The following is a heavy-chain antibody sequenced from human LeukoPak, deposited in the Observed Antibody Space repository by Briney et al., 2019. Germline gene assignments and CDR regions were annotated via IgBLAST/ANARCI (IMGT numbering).Heavy chain of an antibody. Sequence: SETLSLTCTVPGGSISSYYWSWIRQPAGKGLEWIGRIYISGSTNYNPSLKSRVTMSVDTSKNQFSLKLSSVTAADTAVYYCARDPGSSSWYGFDYWGQGTLVTVSS. CDR3: ARDPGSSSWYGFDY. CDR1: GGSISSYY. CDR2: IYISGST. J-gene: IGHJ4*02. V-gene: IGHV4-4*07. D-gene: IGHD6-13*01.